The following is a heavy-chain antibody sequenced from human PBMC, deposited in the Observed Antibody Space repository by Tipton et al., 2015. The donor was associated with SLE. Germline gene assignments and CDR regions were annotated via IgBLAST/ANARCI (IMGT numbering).Heavy chain of an antibody. CDR3: ARHPPRGGSGYALDN. Sequence: TLSLTCTVSGGSISSSSNYWGWIRQPPGKGLEWIGSIYYSGSTNYNPSLKSRVTISVDTSKNQFSLKLSSVTAADTAVYYCARHPPRGGSGYALDNWGQGTLVTVSS. CDR2: IYYSGST. D-gene: IGHD5-12*01. V-gene: IGHV4-39*07. J-gene: IGHJ4*02. CDR1: GGSISSSSNY.